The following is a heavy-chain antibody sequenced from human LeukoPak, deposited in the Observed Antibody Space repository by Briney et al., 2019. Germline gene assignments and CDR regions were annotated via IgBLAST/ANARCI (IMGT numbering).Heavy chain of an antibody. CDR3: ASFTQQLVGATDFDY. V-gene: IGHV4-39*01. CDR1: GGSISSSSYY. Sequence: PSETLSLTCTVSGGSISSSSYYWGWIRQPPGKGLEWIGSIYYSGSTYYNPSLKSRVTISVDTSKNQFSLKLSSVTAADTAVYYCASFTQQLVGATDFDYWGQGTLVTVSS. CDR2: IYYSGST. J-gene: IGHJ4*02. D-gene: IGHD1-26*01.